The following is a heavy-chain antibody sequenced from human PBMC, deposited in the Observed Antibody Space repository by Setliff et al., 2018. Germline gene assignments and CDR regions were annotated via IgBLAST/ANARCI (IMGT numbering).Heavy chain of an antibody. CDR2: ISSSSSTI. CDR3: ARGGSGGNSLLGY. CDR1: GFTFSSYS. D-gene: IGHD2-21*02. J-gene: IGHJ4*02. Sequence: AGGSLRLSCAASGFTFSSYSMNWVRQAPGKGLEWVSYISSSSSTIYYADSVKGRFTISRDNAKNSLYLQMNSLRAEDTAVYYCARGGSGGNSLLGYWGQGTLVTVSS. V-gene: IGHV3-48*01.